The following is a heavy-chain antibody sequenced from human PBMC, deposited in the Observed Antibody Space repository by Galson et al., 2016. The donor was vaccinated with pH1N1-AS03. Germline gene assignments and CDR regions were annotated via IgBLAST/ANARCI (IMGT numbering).Heavy chain of an antibody. CDR3: ARETIRAGEFDL. D-gene: IGHD1-26*01. J-gene: IGHJ3*01. Sequence: SLRLSCAASGFTFSSHSMHWARQAPDEGLEWVAGISYHGNNKFYAHSVKGRFTISRDSLQNTLDLQMNSLSAEDSAVYFCARETIRAGEFDLWGRGTVVNVSS. CDR1: GFTFSSHS. V-gene: IGHV3-30-3*01. CDR2: ISYHGNNK.